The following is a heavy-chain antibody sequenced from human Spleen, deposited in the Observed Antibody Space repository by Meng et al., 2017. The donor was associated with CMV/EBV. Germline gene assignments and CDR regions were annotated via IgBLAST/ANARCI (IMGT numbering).Heavy chain of an antibody. D-gene: IGHD3-3*01. CDR1: GGSITNYY. V-gene: IGHV4-59*01. CDR3: ARGRDFGVVTPGY. CDR2: IYYSGST. J-gene: IGHJ4*02. Sequence: SETLSLTCTISGGSITNYYWSWIRQSPGKGLEWIGYIYYSGSTNYNPSLKSRVSISTDTSKNQFSLKLSSVTAADSAVYYCARGRDFGVVTPGYWGQGILVTVSS.